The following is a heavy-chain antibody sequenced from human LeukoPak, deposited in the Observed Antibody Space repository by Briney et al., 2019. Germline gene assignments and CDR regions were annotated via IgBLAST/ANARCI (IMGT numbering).Heavy chain of an antibody. V-gene: IGHV4-34*01. CDR3: ARGRVKLGRRPNGRTVLFDY. D-gene: IGHD4-17*01. J-gene: IGHJ4*02. CDR2: INHSGST. CDR1: GGSFSGYY. Sequence: SETLSLTCAVYGGSFSGYYWSWIRQPPGKGLEWIGEINHSGSTNYNPSLKSRVTISVDTSKNQFSLKLSSVTAADTAAYYCARGRVKLGRRPNGRTVLFDYWGQGTLVTVSS.